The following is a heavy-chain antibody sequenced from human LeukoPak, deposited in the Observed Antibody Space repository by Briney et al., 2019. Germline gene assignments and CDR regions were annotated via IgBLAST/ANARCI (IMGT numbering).Heavy chain of an antibody. Sequence: GRSLRLSCAASGFAFSTYAMYWVRQAPGKGLERVTVIWYDGSNKYYADSVKGRFTISRDNSKNTLYLQMNSLRAEDTAVYYCARGAYCSDDSCPGAFDIWGQGTMVTVSS. D-gene: IGHD2-15*01. CDR2: IWYDGSNK. J-gene: IGHJ3*02. V-gene: IGHV3-33*01. CDR3: ARGAYCSDDSCPGAFDI. CDR1: GFAFSTYA.